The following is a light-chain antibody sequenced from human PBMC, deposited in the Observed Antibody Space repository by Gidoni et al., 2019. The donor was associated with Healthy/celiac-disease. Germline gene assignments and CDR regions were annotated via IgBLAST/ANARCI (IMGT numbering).Light chain of an antibody. CDR1: QSISSY. Sequence: DIQMTQSPSSLSASVGDRVTITCRASQSISSYLNWYQQKPGKAPNLLIYAASRLQSGVPSRFSGSGSGTDFTLTISSLQPEDFATYYCQQSYSTPPLTFGGGTKVEIK. J-gene: IGKJ4*01. CDR3: QQSYSTPPLT. CDR2: AAS. V-gene: IGKV1-39*01.